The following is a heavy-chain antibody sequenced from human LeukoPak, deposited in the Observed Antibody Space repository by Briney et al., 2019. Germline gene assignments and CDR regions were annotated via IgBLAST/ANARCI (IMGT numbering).Heavy chain of an antibody. CDR3: ARNYYGSGSSHFDY. J-gene: IGHJ4*02. CDR2: ISSTGSNI. D-gene: IGHD3-10*01. Sequence: GGSLRLSCAASGFTFSSYSMNWVRQAPGKGLEWVSYISSTGSNIYYADSVKGRFTISRDNAKNSLYLQMNSLRAEDTAVYYCARNYYGSGSSHFDYWGQGTLVTVSS. V-gene: IGHV3-48*04. CDR1: GFTFSSYS.